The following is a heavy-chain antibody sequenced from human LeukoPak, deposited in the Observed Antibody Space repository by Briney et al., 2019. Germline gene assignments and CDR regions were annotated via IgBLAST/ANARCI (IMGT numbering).Heavy chain of an antibody. CDR3: ARGHFGGVTFNWFDP. J-gene: IGHJ5*02. Sequence: SETLSLTCTVSGGSISSYYWTWIRQPPGKGLEWIGYIYYSGSTNYNPSLKSRVTISVDTSKNQFSLKLSSVTAADTAVYYCARGHFGGVTFNWFDPWGQGTLVTVSS. V-gene: IGHV4-59*12. CDR1: GGSISSYY. D-gene: IGHD3-16*01. CDR2: IYYSGST.